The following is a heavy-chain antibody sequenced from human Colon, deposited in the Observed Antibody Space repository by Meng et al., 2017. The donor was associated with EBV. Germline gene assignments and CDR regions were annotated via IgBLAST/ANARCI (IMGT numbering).Heavy chain of an antibody. CDR3: ARVRVIPAAVGFDY. V-gene: IGHV4-4*02. CDR1: GGSISTSDW. D-gene: IGHD2-2*01. CDR2: IYRGGGT. Sequence: QVQLQESGPGLVEPSGTLSLTCAVSGGSISTSDWWSWVRQPPGKGLEWIGEIYRGGGTNYNPSFKRRVTISVDTSNNHFSLKLSYVTAADTAVYYCARVRVIPAAVGFDYWGQGTLVTVSS. J-gene: IGHJ4*02.